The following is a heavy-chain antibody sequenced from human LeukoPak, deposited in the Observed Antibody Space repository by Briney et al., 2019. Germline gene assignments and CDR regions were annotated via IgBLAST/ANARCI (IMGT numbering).Heavy chain of an antibody. CDR2: TNPNSGGT. V-gene: IGHV1-2*04. J-gene: IGHJ3*02. D-gene: IGHD3-10*01. CDR3: ARAQTPVDYYGSGSYYSNDAFDI. Sequence: ASVKVSCKASGYTFTGYYMHWVRQAPGQGLEWMGWTNPNSGGTNYAQKFQGWVTMTRDTSISTAYMELSRLRSDDTAVYYCARAQTPVDYYGSGSYYSNDAFDIWGQGTMVTVSS. CDR1: GYTFTGYY.